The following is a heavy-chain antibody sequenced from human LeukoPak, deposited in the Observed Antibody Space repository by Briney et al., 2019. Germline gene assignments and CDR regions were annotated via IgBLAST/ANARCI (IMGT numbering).Heavy chain of an antibody. CDR1: GGSFSGSFSDYY. CDR2: IHHSGST. D-gene: IGHD3-16*01. Sequence: SETLSLTCAVYGGSFSGSFSDYYWTCIRQTPGKGLEWIGEIHHSGSTNYNPSLKTRVTISVDTSKNELSLKLDSLTAGDTAVYYCATFRWGVGFEYWGQGTLATVSS. CDR3: ATFRWGVGFEY. J-gene: IGHJ4*02. V-gene: IGHV4-34*01.